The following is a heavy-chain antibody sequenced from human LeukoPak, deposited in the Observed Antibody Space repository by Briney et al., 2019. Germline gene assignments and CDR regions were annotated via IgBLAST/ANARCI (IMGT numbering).Heavy chain of an antibody. CDR3: ARGGDYGAYYYGMDV. CDR1: GGSISSGGHS. CDR2: IYHSGST. J-gene: IGHJ6*02. V-gene: IGHV4-30-2*01. D-gene: IGHD4-17*01. Sequence: SQTLSLTCAVSGGSISSGGHSWSWIRQPPGKGLEWIGYIYHSGSTYYNPSLKSRVTISVDRSKNQFSLKLSSVTAADTAVYYCARGGDYGAYYYGMDVWGQGTTVTVSS.